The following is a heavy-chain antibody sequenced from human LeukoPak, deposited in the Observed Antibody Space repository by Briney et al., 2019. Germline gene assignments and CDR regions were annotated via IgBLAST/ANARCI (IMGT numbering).Heavy chain of an antibody. CDR2: IYYSGST. Sequence: SETLSLTCTVSGGSISSSSYYWGWIRQPPGKGLEWIGSIYYSGSTYYNPSLKSRVTISVDTSKNQFSLKLSSVTAADTAVYYCARDLVFGVVQQYYYMDVWGKGTTVTVSS. D-gene: IGHD3-3*01. CDR3: ARDLVFGVVQQYYYMDV. J-gene: IGHJ6*03. CDR1: GGSISSSSYY. V-gene: IGHV4-39*07.